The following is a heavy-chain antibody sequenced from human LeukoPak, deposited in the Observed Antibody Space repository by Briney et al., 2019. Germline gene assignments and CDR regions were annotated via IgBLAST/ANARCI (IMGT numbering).Heavy chain of an antibody. J-gene: IGHJ6*02. CDR1: GGSISSYY. CDR3: ASYSRIMIFGVVYYGMDV. Sequence: PSETLSLTCTVSGGSISSYYWSWIRQPPGKGLEWIGNIYYSGSTNYNPSLKSRVTISVDTSKNQFSLKLGSVTAADTAVYYCASYSRIMIFGVVYYGMDVWGQGTTVTVSS. CDR2: IYYSGST. V-gene: IGHV4-59*08. D-gene: IGHD3-3*01.